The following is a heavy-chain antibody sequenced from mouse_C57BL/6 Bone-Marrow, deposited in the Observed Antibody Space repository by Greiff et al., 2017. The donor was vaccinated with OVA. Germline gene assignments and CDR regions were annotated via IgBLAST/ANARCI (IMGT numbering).Heavy chain of an antibody. Sequence: VQLQQSGAELVRPGASVKLSCTASGFNIKDYYMHWVKQRPEQGLEWIGRIDPEDGDTEYAPKFQGKATMTADTSSTTAYLQLSSLTSEDTAVYYCTYYSNYDYFDYWGQGTTLTVSS. V-gene: IGHV14-1*01. D-gene: IGHD2-5*01. CDR2: IDPEDGDT. CDR1: GFNIKDYY. J-gene: IGHJ2*01. CDR3: TYYSNYDYFDY.